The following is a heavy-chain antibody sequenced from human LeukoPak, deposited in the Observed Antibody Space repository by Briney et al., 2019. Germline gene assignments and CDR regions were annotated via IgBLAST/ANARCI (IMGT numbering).Heavy chain of an antibody. V-gene: IGHV4-39*01. J-gene: IGHJ4*02. CDR1: GGSISSSSYY. CDR2: IYYSGST. Sequence: ASETLSLTCTVSGGSISSSSYYWGWIRQPPGKGLEWIGSIYYSGSTYYNPSLKSRVTISVDTSKNQFSLKLSSVTAADTAVYYCARRVAATYFDYWGQGTLVTVSS. D-gene: IGHD2-15*01. CDR3: ARRVAATYFDY.